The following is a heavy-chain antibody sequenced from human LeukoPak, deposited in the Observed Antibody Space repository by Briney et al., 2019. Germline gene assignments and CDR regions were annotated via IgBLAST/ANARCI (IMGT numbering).Heavy chain of an antibody. CDR2: ISDNGVTR. CDR1: GFTFSSYV. J-gene: IGHJ6*02. CDR3: SKAPAPYYYYYGMDV. V-gene: IGHV3-23*01. Sequence: GGSLRLSCAASGFTFSSYVMNWVRQAPGKGLEWVSSISDNGVTRYYADSVKGRFTISRDNSDNTVYLQMNSLRAEDTAIYYCSKAPAPYYYYYGMDVWGQGTAVTVSS.